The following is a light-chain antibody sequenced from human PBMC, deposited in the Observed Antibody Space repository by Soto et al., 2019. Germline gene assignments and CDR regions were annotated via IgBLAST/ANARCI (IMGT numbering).Light chain of an antibody. Sequence: EIVLTQFPATLSLSPGERATLSCRASQSISSFLAWYQQKPGQAPRLLIYQTSNRATGIPARFSGSGSGTVFFLTITSLKPEDFAVYYCQQGSAWPLTFGGGTKVEI. V-gene: IGKV3-11*01. CDR1: QSISSF. CDR2: QTS. CDR3: QQGSAWPLT. J-gene: IGKJ4*01.